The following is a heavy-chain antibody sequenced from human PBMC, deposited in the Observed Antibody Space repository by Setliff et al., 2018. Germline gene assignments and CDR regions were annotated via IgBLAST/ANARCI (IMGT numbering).Heavy chain of an antibody. CDR3: AISTLSICSGGSCPNAFDV. D-gene: IGHD2-15*01. CDR1: GYTFTESI. V-gene: IGHV1-18*01. Sequence: ASVKVSCKASGYTFTESIVSWVRQAPGQGLEWLGWIGVYSGNTYTAQRFQGRVTMTTDTSTTMAYLELMGLSSDDTAVYYCAISTLSICSGGSCPNAFDVWGQGTMVTVSS. CDR2: IGVYSGNT. J-gene: IGHJ3*01.